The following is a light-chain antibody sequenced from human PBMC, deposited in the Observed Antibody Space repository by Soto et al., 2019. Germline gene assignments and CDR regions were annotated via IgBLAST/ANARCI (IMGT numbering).Light chain of an antibody. CDR1: QSVGSY. Sequence: EIVLTQSPATLSLSPGERATLSCRASQSVGSYLAWYQHKPGQAPRLLIYGASNRATDIPGRFSGRGSGTDFTLTISSLESGDXAVYYCQQRDKWPRTFXXGT. CDR3: QQRDKWPRT. CDR2: GAS. J-gene: IGKJ2*01. V-gene: IGKV3-11*01.